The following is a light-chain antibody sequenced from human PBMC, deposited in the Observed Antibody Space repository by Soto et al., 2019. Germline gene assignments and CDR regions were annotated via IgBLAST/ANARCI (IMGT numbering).Light chain of an antibody. Sequence: QSALTQPRSVSGSPGQSVTISCTGTSSDVGGYNYVSWYQQHPGKAPKLIIYDVTDRPSGVPDRFSGSKSGNTASLTISGLPAEDEADYYCCSYAGSSNSVFGGGTQLTVL. J-gene: IGLJ7*01. CDR1: SSDVGGYNY. CDR3: CSYAGSSNSV. CDR2: DVT. V-gene: IGLV2-11*01.